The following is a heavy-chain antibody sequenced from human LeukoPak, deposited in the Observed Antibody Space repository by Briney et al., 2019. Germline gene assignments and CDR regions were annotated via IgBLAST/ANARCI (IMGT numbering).Heavy chain of an antibody. CDR1: GGSSSGYY. CDR2: INHSGST. Sequence: SSETLSLTCAVYGGSSSGYYWSWIRQPPGKGLEWIGEINHSGSTNYNPSLKSRVTISVDTSKNQFSLKLSSVTAADTAVYFCARCPPAAWYFDLWGRGALVTVSS. D-gene: IGHD5/OR15-5a*01. V-gene: IGHV4-34*01. J-gene: IGHJ2*01. CDR3: ARCPPAAWYFDL.